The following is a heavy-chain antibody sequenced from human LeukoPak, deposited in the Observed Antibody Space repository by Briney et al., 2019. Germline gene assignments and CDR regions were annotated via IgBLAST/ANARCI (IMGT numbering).Heavy chain of an antibody. J-gene: IGHJ4*02. Sequence: GGSLRLSRAASGFTFSSYEMNWVRQAPGKGLEWVSYISSSGSTIYYADSVKGRFTISRDNAKNSLYLQMNSLRAGDAAVYYCAKAPVTTCSGAYCYPFDYWSQGTLVTVSS. CDR1: GFTFSSYE. V-gene: IGHV3-48*03. CDR2: ISSSGSTI. CDR3: AKAPVTTCSGAYCYPFDY. D-gene: IGHD2-15*01.